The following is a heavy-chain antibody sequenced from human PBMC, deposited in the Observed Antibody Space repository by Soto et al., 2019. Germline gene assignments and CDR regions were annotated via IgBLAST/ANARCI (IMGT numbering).Heavy chain of an antibody. Sequence: GGSLRLCCAASGFTFNNYWMTWVRQAPGKGLEWVANIKQDGTEKYYVDSVKGRFTISRDNTKNSLSLQMNSLTADDTAVYYCVGSSGWVLDNWGRGTLVTVSS. CDR2: IKQDGTEK. J-gene: IGHJ4*02. D-gene: IGHD6-19*01. CDR3: VGSSGWVLDN. CDR1: GFTFNNYW. V-gene: IGHV3-7*01.